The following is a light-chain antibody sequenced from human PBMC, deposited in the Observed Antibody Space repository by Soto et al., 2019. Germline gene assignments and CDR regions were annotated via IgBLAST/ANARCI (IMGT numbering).Light chain of an antibody. CDR3: QQSYSVPHT. Sequence: DIQMTQSPSSLSASVGDRVTITCRASQNIFSYLSWYQHKPGKAPKLLIYAASSLQSGVPSRFSGSGSGTDFALTISSLQTDDFATFYCQQSYSVPHTFGQGTKVEI. CDR2: AAS. CDR1: QNIFSY. V-gene: IGKV1-39*01. J-gene: IGKJ2*01.